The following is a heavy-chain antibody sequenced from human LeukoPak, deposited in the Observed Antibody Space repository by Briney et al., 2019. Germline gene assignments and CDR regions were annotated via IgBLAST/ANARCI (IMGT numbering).Heavy chain of an antibody. CDR3: ARVASPAKYCGGDCYRLDY. J-gene: IGHJ4*02. CDR2: IIPIFGTA. D-gene: IGHD2-21*02. CDR1: GGTFSIYA. V-gene: IGHV1-69*13. Sequence: AASVKVSCTASGGTFSIYAISWVRQAPGQGLEWMGGIIPIFGTANYAQKFQGRVTITADESTSTAYMELSSLRSEDTAVYYCARVASPAKYCGGDCYRLDYWGQGTLVTVSS.